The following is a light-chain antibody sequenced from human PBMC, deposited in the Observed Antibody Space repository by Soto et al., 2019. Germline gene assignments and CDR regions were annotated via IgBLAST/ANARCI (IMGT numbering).Light chain of an antibody. Sequence: DIQLTQSPSSLSATVGDRVTITCQASQDIRKYLYWYQQKLGKVPKLLIYDVSNRETGVPSSFSGSGSATDFSLTIDSLQPEDIATYYCQQYDHPPYTFGQGTTLEIK. CDR3: QQYDHPPYT. CDR1: QDIRKY. CDR2: DVS. V-gene: IGKV1-33*01. J-gene: IGKJ2*01.